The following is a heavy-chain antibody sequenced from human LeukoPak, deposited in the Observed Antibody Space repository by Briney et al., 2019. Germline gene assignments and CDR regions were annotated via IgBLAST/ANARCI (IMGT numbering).Heavy chain of an antibody. CDR1: GFNFSDYS. Sequence: GGSLRLSCAASGFNFSDYSMTWVRQAPGKGLEWVSFIYSGGNTHYSDSVKGRFTISRDNSKNTLYLQMNSLRADDTAVYYCARRAGEYSHPYDYWGQGTLVTVSS. D-gene: IGHD4-17*01. CDR2: IYSGGNT. CDR3: ARRAGEYSHPYDY. J-gene: IGHJ4*02. V-gene: IGHV3-53*01.